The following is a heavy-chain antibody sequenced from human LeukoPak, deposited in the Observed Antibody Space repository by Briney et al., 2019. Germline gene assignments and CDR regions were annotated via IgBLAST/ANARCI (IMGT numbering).Heavy chain of an antibody. CDR1: GGSISSYSCY. D-gene: IGHD6-13*01. Sequence: SETLSLTCTVSGGSISSYSCYWGWIRQPPGKGLEWIGSVYHSGSTSYNASLKSRVTISVDKSQNQLSLNLTSVTAADTAVYYCARQEAADSTRPSDCWGQGTLVTVFS. CDR2: VYHSGST. J-gene: IGHJ4*02. V-gene: IGHV4-39*01. CDR3: ARQEAADSTRPSDC.